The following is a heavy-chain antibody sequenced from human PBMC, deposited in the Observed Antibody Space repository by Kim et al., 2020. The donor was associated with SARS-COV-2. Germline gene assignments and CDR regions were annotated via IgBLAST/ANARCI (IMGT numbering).Heavy chain of an antibody. Sequence: GGSLRLSCAASGFTFSSYAMSWVRQAPGKGLEWVSAISGSGGSTYYADSVKGRFTISRDNSKNTLYLQMNSLRAEDTAVYYCAKSGRVTIFGVVIDWYFDLWGRGTLVTVSS. J-gene: IGHJ2*01. CDR3: AKSGRVTIFGVVIDWYFDL. CDR1: GFTFSSYA. CDR2: ISGSGGST. D-gene: IGHD3-3*01. V-gene: IGHV3-23*01.